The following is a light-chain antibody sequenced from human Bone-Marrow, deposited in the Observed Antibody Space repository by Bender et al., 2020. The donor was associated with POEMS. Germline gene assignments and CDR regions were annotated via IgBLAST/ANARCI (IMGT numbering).Light chain of an antibody. CDR1: NIGSNS. J-gene: IGLJ3*02. Sequence: SYVLTQPPSVSVAPGRTATITCGGNNIGSNSVHWYQQKPGQAPLLVIYYDGDRPSGIPERFSGSKSGTSASLAISGLQSEDEADYYCAAWEDSLNGWVFGGGTKLTVL. CDR3: AAWEDSLNGWV. V-gene: IGLV3-21*01. CDR2: YDG.